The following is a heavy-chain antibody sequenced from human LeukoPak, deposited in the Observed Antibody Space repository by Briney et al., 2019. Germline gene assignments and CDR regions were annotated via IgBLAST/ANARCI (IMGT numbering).Heavy chain of an antibody. D-gene: IGHD2-8*01. J-gene: IGHJ4*02. Sequence: SQTLSLTYTVSGGFILGGYFYWSRVRQPAGKGLEWIGRVDASGSTNYNPSLRSRVIISVDTSKNQFSLNLSSVTAADTAVYYCARWGVGFSNNGFDYWGRGSLVTVSS. CDR3: ARWGVGFSNNGFDY. V-gene: IGHV4-61*02. CDR2: VDASGST. CDR1: GGFILGGYFY.